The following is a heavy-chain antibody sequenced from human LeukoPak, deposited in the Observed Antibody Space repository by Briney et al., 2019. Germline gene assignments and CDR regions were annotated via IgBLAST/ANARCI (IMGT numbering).Heavy chain of an antibody. V-gene: IGHV4-38-2*02. CDR3: ARHQYYDSRGSHYYSYYYMDV. CDR2: IYDSGTT. CDR1: GYSVSGPYY. D-gene: IGHD3-22*01. Sequence: SETLSLTCTVSGYSVSGPYYWGWIRQPPGRGLEGIGTIYDSGTTYYNPSLKSGVTISIGTSKNQFSLNLSSVTAADTAVYYCARHQYYDSRGSHYYSYYYMDVWGKGTTVTVSS. J-gene: IGHJ6*03.